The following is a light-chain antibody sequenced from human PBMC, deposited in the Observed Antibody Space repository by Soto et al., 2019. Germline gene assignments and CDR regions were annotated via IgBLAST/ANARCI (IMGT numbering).Light chain of an antibody. J-gene: IGKJ4*01. CDR2: DAS. Sequence: DIQMTQSPSTLSASVGDRVTITCRASQSISHFLAWYQQKPGKVPKLLIYDASNLGSGVPSRLSGSGSGTDFALTITSLQAEDFATYYCQQLRMYPSTFGGGTKVDIK. V-gene: IGKV1-5*01. CDR1: QSISHF. CDR3: QQLRMYPST.